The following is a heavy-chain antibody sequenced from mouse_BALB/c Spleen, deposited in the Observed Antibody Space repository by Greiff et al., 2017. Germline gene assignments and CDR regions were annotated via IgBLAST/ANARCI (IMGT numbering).Heavy chain of an antibody. CDR1: GFNIKDYY. CDR2: IDPENGDT. V-gene: IGHV14-4*02. Sequence: VQLKESGAELVRSGASVKLSCTASGFNIKDYYMHWVKQRPEQGLEWIGWIDPENGDTEYAPKFQGKATMTADTSSNTAYLQLSSLTSEDTAVYYCNEIYYDYEGGFAYWGQGTLVTVSA. J-gene: IGHJ3*01. CDR3: NEIYYDYEGGFAY. D-gene: IGHD2-4*01.